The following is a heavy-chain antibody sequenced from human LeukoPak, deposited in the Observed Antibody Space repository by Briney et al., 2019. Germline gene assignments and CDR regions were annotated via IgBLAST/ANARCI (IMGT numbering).Heavy chain of an antibody. CDR2: IYYSGST. Sequence: SQTLSLTCTVSGGSISSGDYYWSWIRQPPGKGLEWIGYIYYSGSTYYNPSLKSRVTISVDTSRNQFSLKLSSVTAADTAVYYCARAPNIVVVVAATGVPFDPWGQGTLVTVSS. CDR3: ARAPNIVVVVAATGVPFDP. CDR1: GGSISSGDYY. J-gene: IGHJ5*02. D-gene: IGHD2-15*01. V-gene: IGHV4-30-4*01.